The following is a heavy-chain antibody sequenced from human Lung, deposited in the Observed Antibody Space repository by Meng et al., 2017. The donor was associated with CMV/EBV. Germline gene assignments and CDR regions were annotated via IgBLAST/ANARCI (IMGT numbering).Heavy chain of an antibody. Sequence: GGSXRLSCAASGLTVSNNYLTWVRQAPGKGLEWVSVFYSGGSTYYADSVKGRFTVSRDNSKNTLYLQMNSLRADDTAVYYCAAEGENSGDETRDAFDLWGQGXMVTVSS. CDR3: AAEGENSGDETRDAFDL. D-gene: IGHD6-25*01. J-gene: IGHJ3*01. CDR1: GLTVSNNY. CDR2: FYSGGST. V-gene: IGHV3-66*02.